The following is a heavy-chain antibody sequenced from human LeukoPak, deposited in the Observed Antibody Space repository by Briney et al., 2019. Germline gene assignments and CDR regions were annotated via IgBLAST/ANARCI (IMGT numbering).Heavy chain of an antibody. D-gene: IGHD3-10*01. Sequence: SETLSLTCTVSGGSISSYYWSWIRQPPGKGLEWIGYIYYSGSTNYNPSLKSRVTISVDTSKNQFSLKLSSVTAADTAVYYCARAVNYYGSGSYEAYFDYWGQGTLVTVSS. CDR3: ARAVNYYGSGSYEAYFDY. J-gene: IGHJ4*02. CDR1: GGSISSYY. V-gene: IGHV4-59*01. CDR2: IYYSGST.